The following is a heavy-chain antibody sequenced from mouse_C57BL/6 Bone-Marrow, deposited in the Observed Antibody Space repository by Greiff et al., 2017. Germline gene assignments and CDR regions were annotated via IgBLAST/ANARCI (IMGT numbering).Heavy chain of an antibody. Sequence: VQLQQSGAELMKPGASVKLSCKATGYTFTGYCIEWVKQRPGHGLEWIGGILPGSGSTNYNEKFKGKATLTADTSSNTAYMQLSSLTTEDSAICYCARERGGYYAWFAYWDQGTRVPVTA. V-gene: IGHV1-9*01. J-gene: IGHJ3*01. D-gene: IGHD2-3*01. CDR1: GYTFTGYC. CDR3: ARERGGYYAWFAY. CDR2: ILPGSGST.